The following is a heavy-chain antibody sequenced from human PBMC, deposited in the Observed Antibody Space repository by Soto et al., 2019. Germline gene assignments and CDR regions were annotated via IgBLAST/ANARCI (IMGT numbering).Heavy chain of an antibody. CDR2: ISWNSGSI. V-gene: IGHV3-9*01. J-gene: IGHJ4*02. Sequence: PGGSLRLSCAASGFTFDDYAMHWVRQAPGKGLEWVSGISWNSGSIGYADSVKGRFTISRDNAKNSLYLQMNSLRAEDTALYYCAKDMGYDSSGYYPFDYWGQGTLVTVSS. CDR1: GFTFDDYA. D-gene: IGHD3-22*01. CDR3: AKDMGYDSSGYYPFDY.